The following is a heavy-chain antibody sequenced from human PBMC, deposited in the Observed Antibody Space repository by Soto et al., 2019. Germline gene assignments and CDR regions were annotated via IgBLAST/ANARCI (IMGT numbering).Heavy chain of an antibody. CDR2: ISGGGDTT. Sequence: EVQLLESGGGLIQPGGSLRLSCAASGFTLNNYAMTWVRQAPGKGLEWVSAISGGGDTTSYADSVKGRFTVYRDGSKNTLYLQMSSLRAEDTALYYCAKGRGGSGSLPPRVDFWGQGTLVTVSS. J-gene: IGHJ4*02. CDR1: GFTLNNYA. V-gene: IGHV3-23*01. D-gene: IGHD3-10*01. CDR3: AKGRGGSGSLPPRVDF.